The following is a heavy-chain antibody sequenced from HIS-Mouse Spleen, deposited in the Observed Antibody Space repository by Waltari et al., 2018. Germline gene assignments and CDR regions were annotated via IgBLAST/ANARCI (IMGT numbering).Heavy chain of an antibody. V-gene: IGHV4-59*01. J-gene: IGHJ3*02. D-gene: IGHD6-6*01. CDR3: ARDFRRSSSGAFDI. CDR2: IYYSGST. Sequence: QVQLQESGPGLVKPSETLSLTCTCSGGSISSYYWSWIRQPPGKGLEWIGYIYYSGSTNYNPSLKSRVTISVDTSKNQFSLKLSSVTAADTAVYYCARDFRRSSSGAFDIWGQGTMVTVSS. CDR1: GGSISSYY.